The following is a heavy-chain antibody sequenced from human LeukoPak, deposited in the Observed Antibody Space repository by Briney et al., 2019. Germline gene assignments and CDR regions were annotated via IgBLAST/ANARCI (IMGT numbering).Heavy chain of an antibody. D-gene: IGHD2-2*01. CDR3: ARDPLGYCGSTSCFDYFDY. CDR2: INWNGGST. J-gene: IGHJ4*02. V-gene: IGHV3-20*04. Sequence: GGSLRLSCAASGFTFDDYGMSWVRQAPGKGLEWVSGINWNGGSTGYADSVKGRFTISRDNAKNSLYLQMNSLRAEDTALYYCARDPLGYCGSTSCFDYFDYWGQGTLVTVSS. CDR1: GFTFDDYG.